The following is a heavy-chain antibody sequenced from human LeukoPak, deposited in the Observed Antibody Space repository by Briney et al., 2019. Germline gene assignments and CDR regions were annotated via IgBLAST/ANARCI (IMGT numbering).Heavy chain of an antibody. D-gene: IGHD3-9*01. CDR3: AREVVYYDILTGNPVAYYFDY. J-gene: IGHJ4*02. Sequence: GASVKVSCKASGYTFTGYYMHWVRQAPGQGLEWMGRINPNSGGTNYAQKFQGRVTMTRGTSISTAYMELSRLRSDDTAVYYCAREVVYYDILTGNPVAYYFDYWGQGTLVTVSS. CDR1: GYTFTGYY. V-gene: IGHV1-2*06. CDR2: INPNSGGT.